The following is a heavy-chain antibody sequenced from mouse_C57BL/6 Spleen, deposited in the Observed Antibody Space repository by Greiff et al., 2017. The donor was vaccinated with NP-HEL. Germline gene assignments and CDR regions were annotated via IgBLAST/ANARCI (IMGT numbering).Heavy chain of an antibody. CDR3: ARDGYDEAMDY. D-gene: IGHD2-2*01. Sequence: EVQVVESGGGLVKPGGSLKLSCAASGFTFSSYAMSWVRQTPEKRLEWVATISDGGSYTYYPDNVKGRFTISRDNAKNNLYLQMSHLKSEDTAMYYCARDGYDEAMDYWGQGTSVTVSS. V-gene: IGHV5-4*01. J-gene: IGHJ4*01. CDR1: GFTFSSYA. CDR2: ISDGGSYT.